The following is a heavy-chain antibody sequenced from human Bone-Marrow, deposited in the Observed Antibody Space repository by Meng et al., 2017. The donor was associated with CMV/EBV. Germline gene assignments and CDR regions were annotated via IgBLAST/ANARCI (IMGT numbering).Heavy chain of an antibody. J-gene: IGHJ4*02. Sequence: GESLKISCAASGFTFNTYGMSWVRQAPGKGLEWVSVINSSGDKTFNADSVKGRFTISRDNSKNTLYLQMNSLRVEDTAVYYCARDRYCSSTSCYFGFGYWGQGPLVPVYS. V-gene: IGHV3-23*01. CDR3: ARDRYCSSTSCYFGFGY. D-gene: IGHD2-2*01. CDR1: GFTFNTYG. CDR2: INSSGDKT.